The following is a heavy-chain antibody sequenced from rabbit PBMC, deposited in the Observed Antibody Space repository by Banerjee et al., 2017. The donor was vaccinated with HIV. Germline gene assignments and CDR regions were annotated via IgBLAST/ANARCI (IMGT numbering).Heavy chain of an antibody. CDR1: GFDFSSYY. CDR2: IDPVFGST. CDR3: VRDGGSGWGEDFSL. D-gene: IGHD4-1*01. Sequence: QLKESGGGLVQPGGSLKLSCKASGFDFSSYYMSWVRQAPGKGLEWIGYIDPVFGSTYYASWVNGRFTISSHNAQNTLYLQLNSLTAADTATYFCVRDGGSGWGEDFSLWGPGTLVTVS. V-gene: IGHV1S7*01. J-gene: IGHJ4*01.